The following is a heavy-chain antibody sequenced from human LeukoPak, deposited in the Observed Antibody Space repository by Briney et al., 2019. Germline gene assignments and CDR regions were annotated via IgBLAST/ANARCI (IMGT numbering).Heavy chain of an antibody. D-gene: IGHD1-26*01. CDR2: TSYDVSIR. J-gene: IGHJ4*02. CDR1: GFTFSSYT. Sequence: GSLRLSCAASGFTFSSYTIHWVRQAPARGLEWVAVTSYDVSIRNYADSVKGRFTISRDNSKNTLYLQMNSLRGEDTAVYYCARDAQGRYPYSFDNWGQGTRVTVSS. CDR3: ARDAQGRYPYSFDN. V-gene: IGHV3-30-3*01.